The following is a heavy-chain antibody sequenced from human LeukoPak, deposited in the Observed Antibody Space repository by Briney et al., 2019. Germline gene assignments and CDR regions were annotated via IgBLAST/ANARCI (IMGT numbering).Heavy chain of an antibody. CDR3: AKGGGSGSYRSFYYGMDV. CDR2: ISWNSGSI. J-gene: IGHJ6*02. CDR1: GFTFDDYA. D-gene: IGHD3-10*01. Sequence: GRSLRLSCAASGFTFDDYAMHWVRQAPGKGLEWVSGISWNSGSIGYADSVKGRFTISRDNAKNSLYLQMNSLRAEDTALYYCAKGGGSGSYRSFYYGMDVWGQGTTVTVSS. V-gene: IGHV3-9*01.